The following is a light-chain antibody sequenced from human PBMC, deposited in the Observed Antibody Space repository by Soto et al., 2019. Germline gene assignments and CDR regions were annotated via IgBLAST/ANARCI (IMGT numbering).Light chain of an antibody. J-gene: IGKJ3*01. CDR3: QQRSNWPTTFT. CDR1: QSVSSY. CDR2: DAS. Sequence: EIVLTQSPATLSLSPGERATLSCRASQSVSSYLAWYQHKPGQAPRLLIYDASNMATGIPARFSGSGSGTDLTLTISSIEPEDFAVYYCQQRSNWPTTFTFGPGTKVDIK. V-gene: IGKV3-11*01.